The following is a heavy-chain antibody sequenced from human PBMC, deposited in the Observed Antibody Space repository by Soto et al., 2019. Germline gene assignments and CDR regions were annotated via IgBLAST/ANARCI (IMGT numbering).Heavy chain of an antibody. Sequence: GASVKVSCKASGYTFTSCDINWVRQATGQGLEWMGWMNPNSGNTGYAQKFQGRVTMTRNTSISTAYMELSSLRSEDTAVYYCARKAYSSSWYRGRGWFDPWGQGTLVTVSS. J-gene: IGHJ5*02. V-gene: IGHV1-8*01. D-gene: IGHD6-13*01. CDR1: GYTFTSCD. CDR3: ARKAYSSSWYRGRGWFDP. CDR2: MNPNSGNT.